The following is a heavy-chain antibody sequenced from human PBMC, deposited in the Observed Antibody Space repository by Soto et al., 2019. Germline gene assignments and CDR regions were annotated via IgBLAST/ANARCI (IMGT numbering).Heavy chain of an antibody. CDR1: GGSISSYY. CDR3: ARSNIAAAGFYYYALDV. V-gene: IGHV4-59*01. Sequence: QVQLQESGPGLVKPSETLSLTCTVSGGSISSYYWSWIRQPPGKGLEWIGYIYYSGSTNYNPSLKGRFTIPVDTSKTPFSLKLSAVTAADTAVYYCARSNIAAAGFYYYALDVWGRGTTVNVSS. D-gene: IGHD6-13*01. J-gene: IGHJ6*02. CDR2: IYYSGST.